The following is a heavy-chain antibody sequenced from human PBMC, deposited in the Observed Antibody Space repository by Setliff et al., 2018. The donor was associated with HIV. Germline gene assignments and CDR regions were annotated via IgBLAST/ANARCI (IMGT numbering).Heavy chain of an antibody. CDR2: MSGINDNK. Sequence: PGGSLRLSCVVSGFTFGNYWMNWVRQAPGKGLVWVSLMSGINDNKYYGDSVRGRFTISGDYAKNSVYLQMNSLRVEDSAVYYCAREVLRGGDDAFGLWGRGTVVTVSS. CDR3: AREVLRGGDDAFGL. D-gene: IGHD3-10*01. V-gene: IGHV3-21*01. CDR1: GFTFGNYW. J-gene: IGHJ3*01.